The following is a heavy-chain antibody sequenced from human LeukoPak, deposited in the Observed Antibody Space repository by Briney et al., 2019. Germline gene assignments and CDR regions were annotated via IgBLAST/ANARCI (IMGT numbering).Heavy chain of an antibody. CDR2: VYYSGST. Sequence: ETLSLTCTVSGGSISSYYWSWIRQPPGKGLEWIGYVYYSGSTNYNPSLKSRVTISVDTSKNQFSLKLSSVTAADTAVYYCARDAYCSGGSCYGGGWFDPWGQGTLVTVSS. D-gene: IGHD2-15*01. V-gene: IGHV4-59*01. CDR3: ARDAYCSGGSCYGGGWFDP. J-gene: IGHJ5*02. CDR1: GGSISSYY.